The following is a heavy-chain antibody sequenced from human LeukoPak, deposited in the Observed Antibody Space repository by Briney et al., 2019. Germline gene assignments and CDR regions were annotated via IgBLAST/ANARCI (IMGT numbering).Heavy chain of an antibody. CDR3: ARDRSDAFDI. CDR1: GFTFSNSA. V-gene: IGHV3-64*04. CDR2: ISSYGINT. Sequence: PGGSLRLSCSASGFTFSNSAMHWVRLAPGRGLEYVSCISSYGINTYYADSVKGSFTISRDNSKNTLYLQMDSLRAEDTAVYYCARDRSDAFDIWGQGTMVTVSS. J-gene: IGHJ3*02.